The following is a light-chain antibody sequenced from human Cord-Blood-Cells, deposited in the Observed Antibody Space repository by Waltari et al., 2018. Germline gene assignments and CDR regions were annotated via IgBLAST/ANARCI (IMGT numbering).Light chain of an antibody. Sequence: QSALTQPRSVSGSHGQQVTLSCTGTSSDVGGYNSVSCYQQHPGKAPKPMIYVVSKRPSGVPDRFSGSKSGNTASLTISGLQAEDEAEYYCCSYAGSYPVVFGGGTKLTVL. CDR1: SSDVGGYNS. CDR2: VVS. V-gene: IGLV2-11*01. CDR3: CSYAGSYPVV. J-gene: IGLJ2*01.